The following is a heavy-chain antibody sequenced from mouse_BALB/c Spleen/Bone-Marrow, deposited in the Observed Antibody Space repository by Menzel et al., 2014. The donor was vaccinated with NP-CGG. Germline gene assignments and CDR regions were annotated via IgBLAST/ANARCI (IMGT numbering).Heavy chain of an antibody. CDR1: GFDFXRYW. D-gene: IGHD1-1*01. J-gene: IGHJ1*01. V-gene: IGHV4-1*02. Sequence: EVKVVESGGGLVQPGGSLKLSGAASGFDFXRYWMSWVRQAPGKGLEWIGEINPDSSTINYTPSLKDKFIISRDNAKNXLYLQMSKVRSEDTALYYCARLNYYGNLFVWGAGTTVTVSS. CDR2: INPDSSTI. CDR3: ARLNYYGNLFV.